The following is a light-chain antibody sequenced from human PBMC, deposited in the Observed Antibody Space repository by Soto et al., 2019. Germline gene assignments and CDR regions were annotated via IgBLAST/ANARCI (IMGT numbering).Light chain of an antibody. Sequence: IVSTHSPATLSFSPGEIATLSFRAIQSVSSYLAWYQQKPGQAPRLLIYDASNRATGIPARFSGSGSGTDFTLTISSLEPEDFAVYYCQQRSNWPRTFGQGTKVDIK. CDR3: QQRSNWPRT. CDR1: QSVSSY. V-gene: IGKV3-11*01. CDR2: DAS. J-gene: IGKJ1*01.